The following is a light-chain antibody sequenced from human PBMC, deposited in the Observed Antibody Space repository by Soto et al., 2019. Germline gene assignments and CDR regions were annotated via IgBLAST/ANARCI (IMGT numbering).Light chain of an antibody. CDR2: AAS. J-gene: IGKJ4*01. Sequence: EIVMTQSPATLSVSPGERATLSCRASQSVSSNLAWYQQKPGQAPRLLIYAASSRATGIPARFSGSWSGTDFTLTISSLQSEDFAVYYCQKYNKWPLTFGGGTKVEIK. V-gene: IGKV3-15*01. CDR1: QSVSSN. CDR3: QKYNKWPLT.